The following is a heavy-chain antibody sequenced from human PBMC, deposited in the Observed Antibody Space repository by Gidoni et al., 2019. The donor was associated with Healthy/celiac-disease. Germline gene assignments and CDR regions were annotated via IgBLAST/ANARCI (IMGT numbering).Heavy chain of an antibody. V-gene: IGHV3-23*01. CDR3: AKDSGEFNWNSPNS. Sequence: EVQLLESGGGLVQPGGSLRLSCAASGFTFSSYAMGWVRQAPGQGLEWVSAISGSGGSTYYADSVKGRFTSSRDNSKNTLYLQMNSLRAEDTAVYYCAKDSGEFNWNSPNSWGQGTLVTVSS. D-gene: IGHD1-7*01. CDR2: ISGSGGST. J-gene: IGHJ4*02. CDR1: GFTFSSYA.